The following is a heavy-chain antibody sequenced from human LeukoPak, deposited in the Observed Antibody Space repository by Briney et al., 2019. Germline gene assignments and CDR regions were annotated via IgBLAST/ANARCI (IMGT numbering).Heavy chain of an antibody. V-gene: IGHV3-53*01. CDR3: NGYGGNSV. J-gene: IGHJ4*02. CDR2: IENDATT. CDR1: GFTFSSNH. D-gene: IGHD4-23*01. Sequence: PGGSLRLSCAVSGFTFSSNHMSWVRQAAGKGLEWVSLIENDATTYYADSVKGRLTISRDNSKNTLYIQMNSLRVEDTAVYYCNGYGGNSVWGQGTLVTVSS.